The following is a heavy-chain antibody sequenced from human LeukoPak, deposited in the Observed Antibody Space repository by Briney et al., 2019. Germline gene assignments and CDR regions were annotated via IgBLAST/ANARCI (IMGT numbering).Heavy chain of an antibody. J-gene: IGHJ4*02. CDR1: GFTVSSNY. CDR2: IYSGGST. CDR3: AQVPYRYYGSGSYQFDY. D-gene: IGHD3-10*01. Sequence: GGSLRLSCAASGFTVSSNYMSWVRQAPGKGLEWVSVIYSGGSTYYTDSVKGRFTISRDNSKNTLYVQMNSLRAEDTAVYYCAQVPYRYYGSGSYQFDYWGQGTLVTVSS. V-gene: IGHV3-53*01.